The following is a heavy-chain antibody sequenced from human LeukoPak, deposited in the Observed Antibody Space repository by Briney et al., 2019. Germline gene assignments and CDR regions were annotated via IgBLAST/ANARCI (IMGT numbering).Heavy chain of an antibody. V-gene: IGHV1-46*01. J-gene: IGHJ4*02. Sequence: GASVKVSCKASGHTFTSYYMHWVRQAPGQGLEWMGIINPSGGSTSYAQKFQGRVTMTRDTSTSTVYMELSSLRSEDTAVYYCARDGWGVAVLEWGQGTLVTVSS. CDR1: GHTFTSYY. CDR3: ARDGWGVAVLE. D-gene: IGHD6-19*01. CDR2: INPSGGST.